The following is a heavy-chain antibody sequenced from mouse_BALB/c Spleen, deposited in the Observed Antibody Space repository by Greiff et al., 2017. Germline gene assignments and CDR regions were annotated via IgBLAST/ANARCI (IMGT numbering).Heavy chain of an antibody. J-gene: IGHJ3*01. CDR1: GFTFSSYT. V-gene: IGHV5-12-2*01. CDR2: ISNGGGST. CDR3: ARQGYGNYVSWFAY. D-gene: IGHD2-1*01. Sequence: EVQVVESGGGLVQPGGSLKLSCAASGFTFSSYTMSWVRQTPEKRLEWVAYISNGGGSTYYPDTVKGRFTISRDNAKNTLYLQMSSLKSEDTAMYYCARQGYGNYVSWFAYWGQGTLVTVSA.